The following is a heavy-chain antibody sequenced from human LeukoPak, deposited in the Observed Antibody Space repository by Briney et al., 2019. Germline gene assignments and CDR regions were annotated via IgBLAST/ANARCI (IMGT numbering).Heavy chain of an antibody. CDR3: ARVGEHYGDYVDFDY. J-gene: IGHJ4*02. CDR1: GFTFSSYW. V-gene: IGHV3-74*01. Sequence: GGSLRLSCAASGFTFSSYWMHWVRQAPGKGLVWVSRIKSDGSSTSYADSVKGRFTISRDSAKNTVYLQMNSLRAEDTAVYYCARVGEHYGDYVDFDYWGQGTLVTVSS. CDR2: IKSDGSST. D-gene: IGHD4-17*01.